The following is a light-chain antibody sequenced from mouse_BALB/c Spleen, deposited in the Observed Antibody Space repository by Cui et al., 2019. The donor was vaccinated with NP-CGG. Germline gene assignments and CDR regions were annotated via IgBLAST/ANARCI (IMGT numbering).Light chain of an antibody. Sequence: QAAVTHESALTTSPGEPVTLTCRSSTGAVTTSNYANWVQEKPDHLFTGLIGGTNNRVPGVPARFSGSLIGDKAALTITGTQTEDEAIYFCALWYSNHWVFGGGTKLTVL. CDR2: GTN. J-gene: IGLJ1*01. V-gene: IGLV1*01. CDR3: ALWYSNHWV. CDR1: TGAVTTSNY.